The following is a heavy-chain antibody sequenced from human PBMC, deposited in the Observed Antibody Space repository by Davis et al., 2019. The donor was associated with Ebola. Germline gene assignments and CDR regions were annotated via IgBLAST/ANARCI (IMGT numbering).Heavy chain of an antibody. CDR1: GYTFTSYG. CDR3: ARASLLWFRELLYSYYYYGMDV. D-gene: IGHD3-10*01. V-gene: IGHV1-18*01. Sequence: ASVKVSCKASGYTFTSYGISWVRQAPGQGLEWMGWISAYNGNTNYAQKFQGRVTITRNTSISTAYMELSSLRSEDTAVYYCARASLLWFRELLYSYYYYGMDVWGQGTTVTVSS. CDR2: ISAYNGNT. J-gene: IGHJ6*02.